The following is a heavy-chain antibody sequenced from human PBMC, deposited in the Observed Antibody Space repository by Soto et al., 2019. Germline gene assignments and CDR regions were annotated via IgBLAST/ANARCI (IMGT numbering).Heavy chain of an antibody. CDR3: CGRGGDSLQDI. V-gene: IGHV3-73*01. D-gene: IGHD4-17*01. CDR1: GFNFSGSA. J-gene: IGHJ4*02. CDR2: IRGRAKKYAT. Sequence: EVQLVESGGDLVQRGGSLKLSCTVLGFNFSGSALHWVRQPSGKGLEWVGSIRGRAKKYATSYATSVRGRFYLSRDDSKNTAFLQMNSLRDEDTCVYFCCGRGGDSLQDIWGQGTLVTVSS.